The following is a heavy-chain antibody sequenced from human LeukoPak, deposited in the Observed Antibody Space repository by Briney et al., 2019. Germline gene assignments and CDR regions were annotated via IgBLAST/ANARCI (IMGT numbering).Heavy chain of an antibody. J-gene: IGHJ3*02. D-gene: IGHD3-10*01. CDR3: AILNYYGSGSYYNQPKDAFDI. CDR1: GYIFTSYG. V-gene: IGHV1-18*01. CDR2: ISAYNGNT. Sequence: ASVKVSCKASGYIFTSYGISWVRQAPGQGLEWMGWISAYNGNTNYAQKLQGRVTMTTDTSTSTAYMELRSLRSDDTAVYYCAILNYYGSGSYYNQPKDAFDIWGQGTMVTVS.